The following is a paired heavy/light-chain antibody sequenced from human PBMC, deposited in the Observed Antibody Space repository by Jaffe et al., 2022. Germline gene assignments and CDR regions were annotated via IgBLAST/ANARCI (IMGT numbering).Heavy chain of an antibody. J-gene: IGHJ4*02. Sequence: QTTLKESGPTLVKPTQTLTLTCTLSGFSLSTNGAGVGWIRQPPGKALEWLAFIYWDEDKRYNPSLKNRLTITMDTSKTQVVLTMTDMDPVDTATYFCTRMGAWANYYVESWGQGILVTVSS. CDR3: TRMGAWANYYVES. CDR1: GFSLSTNGAG. CDR2: IYWDEDK. V-gene: IGHV2-5*02. D-gene: IGHD3-10*02.
Light chain of an antibody. CDR2: GAS. CDR1: QSVGSD. J-gene: IGKJ1*01. CDR3: QQYNKWPPMT. Sequence: VMTQYPATLSVSPGERATLSCRASQSVGSDLAWYQQKPGQAPRLLIHGASVRATGIPARFSGSGSGTEFTLTISSLQSEDLAVYHCQQYNKWPPMTFGQGTKVEIK. V-gene: IGKV3-15*01.